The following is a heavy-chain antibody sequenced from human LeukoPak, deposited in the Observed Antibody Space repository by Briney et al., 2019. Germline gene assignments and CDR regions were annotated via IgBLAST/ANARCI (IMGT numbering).Heavy chain of an antibody. Sequence: SVKVSCKASGGTFSSYAISWVRQAPGQGLERMGRIIPILGIANYAQKFQGRVTITADKSTSTAYMELSSLRSEDTAVYYCARERAGDILTGYGGYWGQGTLVTVSS. CDR2: IIPILGIA. CDR3: ARERAGDILTGYGGY. D-gene: IGHD3-9*01. J-gene: IGHJ4*02. CDR1: GGTFSSYA. V-gene: IGHV1-69*04.